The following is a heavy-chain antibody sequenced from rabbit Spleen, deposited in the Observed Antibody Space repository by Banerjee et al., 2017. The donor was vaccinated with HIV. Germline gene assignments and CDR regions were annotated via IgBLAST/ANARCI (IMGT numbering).Heavy chain of an antibody. V-gene: IGHV1S45*01. CDR1: GVSFSDKDV. J-gene: IGHJ6*01. D-gene: IGHD1-1*01. CDR3: ARDTSSSFSSYGMDL. Sequence: EQLEESGGGLVQPEGSLTLTCKASGVSFSDKDVMCWVRQAPGKGLEWIACINIVTGKTVYASWAKGRFTISKTSSTTVTLQVTRLTAADTATYFCARDTSSSFSSYGMDLWGPGTLVTVS. CDR2: INIVTGKT.